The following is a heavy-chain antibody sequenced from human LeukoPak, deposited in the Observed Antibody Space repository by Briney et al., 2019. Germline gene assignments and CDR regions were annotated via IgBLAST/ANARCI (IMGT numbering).Heavy chain of an antibody. V-gene: IGHV3-64*01. Sequence: GGSLRLSCAASGFTFSYYAMHWVRQAPGKGLEYVSAISSDGGSTYYANSVKGRFTISRDNSKNMLYLQMGSLRAEDMAVYYCARWVSTSYDAFDIWGQGTMVTVS. CDR1: GFTFSYYA. CDR3: ARWVSTSYDAFDI. J-gene: IGHJ3*02. D-gene: IGHD6-6*01. CDR2: ISSDGGST.